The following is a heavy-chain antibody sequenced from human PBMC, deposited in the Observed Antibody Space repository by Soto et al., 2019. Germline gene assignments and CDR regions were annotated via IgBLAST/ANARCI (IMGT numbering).Heavy chain of an antibody. V-gene: IGHV3-30-3*01. CDR1: GFTFSSYA. Sequence: QVQLVESGGGVVQPGTSLRLSCEASGFTFSSYAMHWVRQAPGKGLEWVAVISYDGSNKYYSDPVKGRFTISRDISKNTLYLQMNSLRAEDTAVYYCARDLRPRYYYGMDVWGQGTTVTVSS. J-gene: IGHJ6*02. CDR3: ARDLRPRYYYGMDV. CDR2: ISYDGSNK.